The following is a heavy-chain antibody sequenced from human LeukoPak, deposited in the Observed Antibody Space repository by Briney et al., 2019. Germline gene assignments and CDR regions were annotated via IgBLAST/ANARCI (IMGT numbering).Heavy chain of an antibody. CDR1: GYSISSGYY. CDR3: ARTSYYYDSSGYSHFDY. V-gene: IGHV4-38-2*01. J-gene: IGHJ4*02. CDR2: IYHSGST. D-gene: IGHD3-22*01. Sequence: SETLSLTCAVSGYSISSGYYWGWIRQPPGKGLEWIGSIYHSGSTYYNPSLKSRVTISVDTSKNQFPLKLSSVTAADTAVYYCARTSYYYDSSGYSHFDYWGQGTLVTVSS.